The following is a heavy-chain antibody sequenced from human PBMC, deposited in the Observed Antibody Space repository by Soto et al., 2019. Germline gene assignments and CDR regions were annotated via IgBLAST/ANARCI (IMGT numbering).Heavy chain of an antibody. J-gene: IGHJ5*02. Sequence: QVQLQASGPGLVKPSETLSLTCTVSGASISSYYWSWIRQPPGKGLEWIGYMYYSGSTNYNPSLKSRVTLSGDTSKNQFSLKLSSVTAADTAVYYCARDVGSGSYWFDPWGQGTLVTVSS. CDR2: MYYSGST. D-gene: IGHD3-10*01. CDR3: ARDVGSGSYWFDP. CDR1: GASISSYY. V-gene: IGHV4-59*01.